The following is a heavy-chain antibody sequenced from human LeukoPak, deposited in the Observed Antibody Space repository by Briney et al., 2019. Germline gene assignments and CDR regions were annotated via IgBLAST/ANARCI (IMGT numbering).Heavy chain of an antibody. V-gene: IGHV4-30-4*01. Sequence: SHTLSLTCTVPGGSISRGDYYWSWIRQPPGKVLEWIGYIYYSGSTYYNPSLKSRVTISVNTSKSKFSLKLSSVYAADTAVYYCASGGTYGYSYGPLDYWGEGTLVTVSS. CDR2: IYYSGST. J-gene: IGHJ4*02. D-gene: IGHD5-18*01. CDR3: ASGGTYGYSYGPLDY. CDR1: GGSISRGDYY.